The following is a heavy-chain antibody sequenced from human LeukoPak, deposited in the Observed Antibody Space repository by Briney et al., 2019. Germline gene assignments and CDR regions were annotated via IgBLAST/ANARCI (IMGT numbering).Heavy chain of an antibody. CDR1: GFTFSRSW. D-gene: IGHD3-16*01. J-gene: IGHJ4*02. Sequence: PGGSLRLSCAGSGFTFSRSWMTWVRQAPGKGLEWVASINQDGSVKHYMDSVKGRFTISRDNAENSLHLQMHSPRAEDTAVYYCAKLLGDVTTFDYWGQGTLVTVSS. V-gene: IGHV3-7*01. CDR2: INQDGSVK. CDR3: AKLLGDVTTFDY.